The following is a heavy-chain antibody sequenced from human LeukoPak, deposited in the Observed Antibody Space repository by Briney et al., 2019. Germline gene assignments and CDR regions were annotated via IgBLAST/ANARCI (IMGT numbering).Heavy chain of an antibody. V-gene: IGHV1-69*05. Sequence: SVKVSCKASGDIFNSYSVSWVRQAPGQGLEWMGGIIPMFGSTNYAQKFEGRVTITTGQSTTTVYMELTSLTSEDTAVYYCARVGRSRGALPNFYYYMDVWGKGTTVTVSS. CDR3: ARVGRSRGALPNFYYYMDV. D-gene: IGHD1-26*01. CDR1: GDIFNSYS. CDR2: IIPMFGST. J-gene: IGHJ6*03.